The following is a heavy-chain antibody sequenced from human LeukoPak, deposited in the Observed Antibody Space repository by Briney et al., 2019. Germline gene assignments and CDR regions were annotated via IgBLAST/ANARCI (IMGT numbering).Heavy chain of an antibody. Sequence: GASVKVSCKASGGTFSSYAISWVRQAPGQGLEWMGGIIPIFGTANYAQKFQGRVTITADESTSTAYMELSSLRSEDTAVYYCARSGKGGYCSSTSCKPPLNELSPFDYWGQGTLVTVSS. CDR1: GGTFSSYA. J-gene: IGHJ4*02. V-gene: IGHV1-69*13. CDR3: ARSGKGGYCSSTSCKPPLNELSPFDY. CDR2: IIPIFGTA. D-gene: IGHD2-2*03.